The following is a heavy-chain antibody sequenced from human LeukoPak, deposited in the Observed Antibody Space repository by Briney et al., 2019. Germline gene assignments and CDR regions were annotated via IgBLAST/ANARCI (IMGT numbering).Heavy chain of an antibody. D-gene: IGHD2-15*01. CDR1: GGSFSGYY. CDR3: ASGVATTLCSGGSCYARPGFDP. J-gene: IGHJ5*02. CDR2: INHSGST. V-gene: IGHV4-34*01. Sequence: SETLSLTCAVYGGSFSGYYWSWIRQPPGKGLEWIGEINHSGSTNYNPSLKSRVTISVDTSKNQFSLKLSSVTAADTAVYYCASGVATTLCSGGSCYARPGFDPWGQGTLVTVSS.